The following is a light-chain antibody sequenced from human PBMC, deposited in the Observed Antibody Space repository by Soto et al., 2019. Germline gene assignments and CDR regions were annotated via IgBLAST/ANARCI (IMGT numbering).Light chain of an antibody. Sequence: QSVLTQPPSASATPGQRVTISCSGSGSNIGSNAVHWYQQLPGTAPKLLIYLNDQRPSGVPDRFSGSKSGTSASLAISGLQSEDEGDYYCAARDDSLLAVFGTGTKLTVL. J-gene: IGLJ1*01. CDR3: AARDDSLLAV. CDR2: LND. V-gene: IGLV1-44*01. CDR1: GSNIGSNA.